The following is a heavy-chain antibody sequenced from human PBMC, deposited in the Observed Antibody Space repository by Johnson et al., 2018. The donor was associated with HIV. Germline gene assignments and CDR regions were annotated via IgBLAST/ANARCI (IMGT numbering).Heavy chain of an antibody. V-gene: IGHV3-30*19. Sequence: QVQLVESGGGVVQPGRSLRLSCAASGFTFSTYGMHWVRQAPGKGLEWVAVISYDGSNKYYADSVKGRFTISRDNSKNTLYLQMNSLRAEDTAVYYCANIAVVYAFDIWGRGTIVTVSS. CDR3: ANIAVVYAFDI. CDR1: GFTFSTYG. J-gene: IGHJ3*02. D-gene: IGHD6-19*01. CDR2: ISYDGSNK.